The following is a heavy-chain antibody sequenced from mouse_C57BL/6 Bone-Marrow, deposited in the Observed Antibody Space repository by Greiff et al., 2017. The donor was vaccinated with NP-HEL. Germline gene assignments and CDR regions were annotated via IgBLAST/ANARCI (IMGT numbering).Heavy chain of an antibody. V-gene: IGHV1-15*01. CDR2: IDPETGGT. D-gene: IGHD3-2*02. J-gene: IGHJ4*01. CDR3: TRAWDSSGPHYAMDY. CDR1: GYTFTDYE. Sequence: VKLQESGAELVRPGASVTLSCKASGYTFTDYEMHWVKQTPVHGLEWIGAIDPETGGTAYNQKFKGKAILTADKSSSTAYMELRSLTSEDSAVYYCTRAWDSSGPHYAMDYWGQGTSVTVSS.